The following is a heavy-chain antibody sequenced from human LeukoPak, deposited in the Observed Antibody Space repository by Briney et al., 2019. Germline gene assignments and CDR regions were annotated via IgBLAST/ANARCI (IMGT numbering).Heavy chain of an antibody. Sequence: PSETLSLTCTVSGGSISSYYWSWIRQPPGKGLEWIGYIYYSGSTNYNPSLKSRVTISVDTSKNQFSLKLSSVTAADTAVYYCARLVMSSSWCDYFDYWGQGTLVTVSS. V-gene: IGHV4-59*08. J-gene: IGHJ4*02. CDR3: ARLVMSSSWCDYFDY. CDR2: IYYSGST. D-gene: IGHD6-13*01. CDR1: GGSISSYY.